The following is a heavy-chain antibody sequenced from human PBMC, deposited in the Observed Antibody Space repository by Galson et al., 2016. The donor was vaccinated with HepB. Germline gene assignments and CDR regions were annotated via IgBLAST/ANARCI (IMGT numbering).Heavy chain of an antibody. D-gene: IGHD3-16*01. CDR2: HTPEEGER. CDR1: GYSVRKLP. CDR3: LTEAGDF. J-gene: IGHJ4*02. Sequence: SVKVSCKVSGYSVRKLPIHWVRQAPGKGFERIEGHTPEEGERNYAPKFQGRAIMTEDTSTNTAYMDLSRLKPDDTATYYCLTEAGDFWGQGTLVIVS. V-gene: IGHV1-24*01.